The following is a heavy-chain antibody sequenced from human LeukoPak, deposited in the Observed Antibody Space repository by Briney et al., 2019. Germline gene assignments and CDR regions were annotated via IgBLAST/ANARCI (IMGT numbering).Heavy chain of an antibody. CDR2: VNDRGTT. V-gene: IGHV4-34*01. Sequence: SETLSLTCAVYGDSFCRYYWSWIRQSPGTGLEWIGEVNDRGTTNYNPNLKSRVTISVVTSSNQFSLRLTSVTAADTAIYFCATSPGGPHPYHFDHWDQGALVTVSS. D-gene: IGHD2-15*01. CDR1: GDSFCRYY. J-gene: IGHJ4*02. CDR3: ATSPGGPHPYHFDH.